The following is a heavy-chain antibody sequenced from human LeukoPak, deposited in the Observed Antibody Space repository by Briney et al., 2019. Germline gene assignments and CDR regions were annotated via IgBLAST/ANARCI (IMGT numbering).Heavy chain of an antibody. J-gene: IGHJ4*02. Sequence: ASVKVSCKASGYTFTGHYMHWVRQAPGQGLEWMGWINPNSGGTNYAQKFQGRVTMTRDTSISTAYMELSRLRSDDTAVYYCARDHPAKWLERWGPDYWGQGTLVTVSS. CDR2: INPNSGGT. CDR1: GYTFTGHY. D-gene: IGHD1-1*01. V-gene: IGHV1-2*02. CDR3: ARDHPAKWLERWGPDY.